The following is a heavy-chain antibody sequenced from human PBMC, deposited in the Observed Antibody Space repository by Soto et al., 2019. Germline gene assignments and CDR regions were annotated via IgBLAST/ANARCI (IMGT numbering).Heavy chain of an antibody. CDR2: IFYSGST. V-gene: IGHV4-30-4*01. CDR3: ARNRVTQSDY. CDR1: GGSISSGDYY. D-gene: IGHD2-21*02. Sequence: QVQLQESGPGLVKPSQTLSLTCTVSGGSISSGDYYWSWIRQPPGKGLEWIGYIFYSGSTYYNPSLXSXVXLXXDTAKNQFSLKLSSVTAADTAVYYCARNRVTQSDYWGQGTLVTVSS. J-gene: IGHJ4*02.